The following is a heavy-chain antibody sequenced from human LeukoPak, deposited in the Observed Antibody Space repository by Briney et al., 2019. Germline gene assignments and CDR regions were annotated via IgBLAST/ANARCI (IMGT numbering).Heavy chain of an antibody. J-gene: IGHJ4*02. V-gene: IGHV4-59*11. CDR3: ALGVRKGTSYTRWTYYFDY. Sequence: SETLSLTCTVSGGSISSHYWSWIRQPPGKGLEWIGYIYYSGSTNYNPSLKSRVTISVDTSKNQFSLKLTSVTAVDTALYYSALGVRKGTSYTRWTYYFDYWGQGILVTVSS. CDR2: IYYSGST. CDR1: GGSISSHY. D-gene: IGHD3-16*01.